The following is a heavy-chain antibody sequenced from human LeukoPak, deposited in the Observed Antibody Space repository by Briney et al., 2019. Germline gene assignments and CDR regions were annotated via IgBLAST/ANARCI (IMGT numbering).Heavy chain of an antibody. Sequence: SETLSLNCAVYGGSFSGYYWSWIRQPPGKRLEWIGEINHSGSTNYNPSLKSRVTISVDTSKNQFSLKLSSVTAADTAVYYCARGYYGSGSYIDYWGQGTLVTVSS. CDR3: ARGYYGSGSYIDY. V-gene: IGHV4-34*01. CDR2: INHSGST. D-gene: IGHD3-10*01. J-gene: IGHJ4*02. CDR1: GGSFSGYY.